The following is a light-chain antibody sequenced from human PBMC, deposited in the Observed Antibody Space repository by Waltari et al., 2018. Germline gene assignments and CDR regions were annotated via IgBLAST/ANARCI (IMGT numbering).Light chain of an antibody. J-gene: IGLJ2*01. Sequence: QSVLTQPPSVSGAPGQRATISCTGSSSHIGAGNDVHWYQHLPATDPKCLIYGNTERPAGVPDRFSGSKSGTSAARASTGLRAEDEGDYYCQSFDSNLNGGGLFGGGTKLTVL. CDR1: SSHIGAGND. CDR2: GNT. V-gene: IGLV1-40*01. CDR3: QSFDSNLNGGGL.